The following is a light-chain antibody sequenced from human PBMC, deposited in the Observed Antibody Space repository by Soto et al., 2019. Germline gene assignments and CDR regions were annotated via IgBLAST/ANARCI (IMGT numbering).Light chain of an antibody. Sequence: EIVLTQSPGTLSLSPGERATLSCRASQSVSSHYLAWYQQKPAQAPRLLIYGASNRATGIPDRFSGSGSGTDFTITISRLEPEDFAVYYCQLYGSSSYTFGRGTKLEIK. J-gene: IGKJ2*01. CDR1: QSVSSHY. CDR3: QLYGSSSYT. CDR2: GAS. V-gene: IGKV3-20*01.